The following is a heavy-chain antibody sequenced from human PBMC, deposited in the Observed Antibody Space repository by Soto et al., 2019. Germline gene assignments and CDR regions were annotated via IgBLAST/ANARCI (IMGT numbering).Heavy chain of an antibody. D-gene: IGHD3-10*01. CDR1: GGSISSGGYY. V-gene: IGHV4-31*03. CDR3: ARVTLGGRDGYKWFDP. J-gene: IGHJ5*02. CDR2: IYYSGST. Sequence: SETLSLTCTVSGGSISSGGYYWSWIRQHPGKGLEWIGYIYYSGSTYYNPSLKSRVTISVDTSKNQFSLKLSSVTAADTAVYYCARVTLGGRDGYKWFDPWGQGTLVTVYS.